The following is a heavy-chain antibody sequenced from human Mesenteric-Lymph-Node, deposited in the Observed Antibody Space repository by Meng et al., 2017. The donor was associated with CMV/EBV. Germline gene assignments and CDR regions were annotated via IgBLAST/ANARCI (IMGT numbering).Heavy chain of an antibody. Sequence: SGPTLVKPTQTLTLTCTFSGFSLSTSGVGVGWIRQPPGKALEWLAVIFWHDDKRYSPSLKSRLTITKDTSKNQVVLTMTNMDLVDTATYYCAHRRDTSSWYVFDYWGQGTLVIVS. CDR3: AHRRDTSSWYVFDY. V-gene: IGHV2-5*01. CDR1: GFSLSTSGVG. J-gene: IGHJ4*02. D-gene: IGHD6-13*01. CDR2: IFWHDDK.